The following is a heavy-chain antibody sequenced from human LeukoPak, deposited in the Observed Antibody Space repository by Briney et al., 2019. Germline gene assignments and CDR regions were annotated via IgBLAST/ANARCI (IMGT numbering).Heavy chain of an antibody. CDR2: ISSSSSYL. V-gene: IGHV3-21*04. CDR1: GFTVSSNY. Sequence: GGSLRLSCAASGFTVSSNYMSWVRQAPGKGLEWVSSISSSSSYLYYADSVKGRFTISRDNAKNSLYLQMNSLRAEDTAVYYCAKDAEPYCSGGSCYVGIDYWGQGTLVTVSS. J-gene: IGHJ4*02. CDR3: AKDAEPYCSGGSCYVGIDY. D-gene: IGHD2-15*01.